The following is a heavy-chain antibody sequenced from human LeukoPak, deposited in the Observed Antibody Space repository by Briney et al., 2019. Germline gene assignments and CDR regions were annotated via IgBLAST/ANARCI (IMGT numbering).Heavy chain of an antibody. CDR2: INSDGSST. J-gene: IGHJ4*02. D-gene: IGHD2/OR15-2a*01. CDR3: ARESAIVLVPFDS. CDR1: GFSFTSYW. Sequence: PGGSLRLSCAASGFSFTSYWMHWVRQAPGKGLVWVSRINSDGSSTTYADSVKGRFTISRDNAKNTLYLQMNTLRGEDTAVYYCARESAIVLVPFDSRGQGTLVTVSS. V-gene: IGHV3-74*01.